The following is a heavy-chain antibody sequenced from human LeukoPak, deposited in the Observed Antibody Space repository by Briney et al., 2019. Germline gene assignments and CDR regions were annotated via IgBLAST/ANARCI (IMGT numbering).Heavy chain of an antibody. V-gene: IGHV1-46*01. CDR3: ARGMTRPYYMDV. CDR2: INPSGGST. J-gene: IGHJ6*03. Sequence: GASVKVSCKASGYTSTSYYMHWVRQAPGQGLEWMGIINPSGGSTSYAQKFQGRVTMTGDMSTSTVYMELSSLRAEDTAVYYCARGMTRPYYMDVWGKGTTVTVSS. CDR1: GYTSTSYY.